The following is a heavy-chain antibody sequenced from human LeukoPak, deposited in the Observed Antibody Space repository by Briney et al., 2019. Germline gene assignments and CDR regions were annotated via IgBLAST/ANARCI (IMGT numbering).Heavy chain of an antibody. J-gene: IGHJ3*02. D-gene: IGHD1-1*01. V-gene: IGHV3-30*18. CDR3: AKVKLERRLFGAFDI. Sequence: PGGSLRLSCAASGFTFSSYGMHWVRQAPGKGLEWVAVISYDGSNKYYADSVKGRFTISRDNSKNTLYLQMNSLRAEDTAVYYCAKVKLERRLFGAFDIWGQGTMVTVSS. CDR2: ISYDGSNK. CDR1: GFTFSSYG.